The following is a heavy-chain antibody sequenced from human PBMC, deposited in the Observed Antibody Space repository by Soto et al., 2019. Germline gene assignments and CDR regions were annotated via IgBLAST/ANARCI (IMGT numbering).Heavy chain of an antibody. CDR2: IIPILGIA. J-gene: IGHJ3*02. V-gene: IGHV1-69*02. CDR3: ARYIVVVTANDAFHI. Sequence: QVQLVQSGAEVKKPGSSVKVSCKASGGTFSSYTISWVRQAPGQGLEWMGRIIPILGIANYAQKFQGRVTINADKYTRAADTELSSLRSEDTAVYYCARYIVVVTANDAFHIWGQGTMVTVSS. D-gene: IGHD2-21*02. CDR1: GGTFSSYT.